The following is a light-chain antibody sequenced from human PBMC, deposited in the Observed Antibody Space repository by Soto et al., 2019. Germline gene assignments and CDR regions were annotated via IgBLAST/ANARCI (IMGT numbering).Light chain of an antibody. Sequence: EILLTQSPATLPVSPGERATLSCRASQSVGSNLAWFQQKPGQAPRLLIYGSSTRATGVPDRFSGSGSGADFTLTISNLQSEDFAVYYCQKYTNWPPITFGQGTRLEIK. V-gene: IGKV3-15*01. CDR1: QSVGSN. J-gene: IGKJ5*01. CDR3: QKYTNWPPIT. CDR2: GSS.